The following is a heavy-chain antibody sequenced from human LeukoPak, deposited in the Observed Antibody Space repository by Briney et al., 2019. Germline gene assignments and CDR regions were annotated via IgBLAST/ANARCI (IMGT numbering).Heavy chain of an antibody. D-gene: IGHD3-9*01. CDR3: ARDYYDILTGYYEGGYFDY. CDR1: GGSFSGYY. J-gene: IGHJ4*02. Sequence: PSETLSLTCAVYGGSFSGYYWSWIRQPPGKGLEWIGEINHSGSTYYNPSLKSRVTISVDTSKNQFSLKLSSVTAADTAVYYCARDYYDILTGYYEGGYFDYWGQGTLVTVSS. V-gene: IGHV4-34*01. CDR2: INHSGST.